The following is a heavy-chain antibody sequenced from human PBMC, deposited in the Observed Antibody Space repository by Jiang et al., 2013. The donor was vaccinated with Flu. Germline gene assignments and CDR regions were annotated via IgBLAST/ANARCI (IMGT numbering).Heavy chain of an antibody. V-gene: IGHV2-70*01. CDR1: GFSLSTSGMC. D-gene: IGHD6-6*01. J-gene: IGHJ2*01. CDR3: ARGCLEARPLGYFDL. Sequence: PTQTLTLTCTFSGFSLSTSGMCVSWIRQPPGKALEWLALIDWDDDKYYNTSLKTRLTISKDTSKTQVVLTMTNMDPVDTATYYCARGCLEARPLGYFDLWGRGTLVTVSS. CDR2: IDWDDDK.